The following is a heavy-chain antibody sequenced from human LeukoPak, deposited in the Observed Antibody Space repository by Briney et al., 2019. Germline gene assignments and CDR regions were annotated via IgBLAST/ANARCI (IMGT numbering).Heavy chain of an antibody. D-gene: IGHD4-17*01. J-gene: IGHJ5*02. Sequence: SQTLSLTCAISGDSVSSNSAAWTWIRQSPSRGLEWLGRTYYRSKWYNHYAVSVKSRITFNADTSKNQFSLQLNSVTPEDTAVYYCAREPTASLWFDPWGQGTLVIVSS. V-gene: IGHV6-1*01. CDR2: TYYRSKWYN. CDR1: GDSVSSNSAA. CDR3: AREPTASLWFDP.